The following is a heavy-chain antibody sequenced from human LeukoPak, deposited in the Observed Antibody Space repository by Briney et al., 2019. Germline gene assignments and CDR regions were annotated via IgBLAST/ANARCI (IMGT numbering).Heavy chain of an antibody. V-gene: IGHV3-30*04. CDR3: ATTRSGAH. CDR2: MSYDGSHK. Sequence: GGALRLSCAASGFTFSSYAMHWVRQAPGKGLEWVAVMSYDGSHKYYADSVKGRFTISRDNAKNALYLQMISLRVEDTAMYYCATTRSGAHWGQGTLVTVSS. J-gene: IGHJ4*02. D-gene: IGHD3-10*01. CDR1: GFTFSSYA.